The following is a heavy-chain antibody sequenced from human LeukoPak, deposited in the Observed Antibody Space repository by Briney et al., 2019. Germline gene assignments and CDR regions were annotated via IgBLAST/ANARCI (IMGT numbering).Heavy chain of an antibody. Sequence: SETLSLTCAVYGGSFSGYYWSWIRQPPGKGLEWIGEINHSGSTNYNPSLKSRVTISVDTSKNQFSLKLSSVTAADTAVYYCAREVTMVRGVIFGSWFDPWGQGTLVTVPS. V-gene: IGHV4-34*01. CDR3: AREVTMVRGVIFGSWFDP. D-gene: IGHD3-10*01. CDR1: GGSFSGYY. CDR2: INHSGST. J-gene: IGHJ5*02.